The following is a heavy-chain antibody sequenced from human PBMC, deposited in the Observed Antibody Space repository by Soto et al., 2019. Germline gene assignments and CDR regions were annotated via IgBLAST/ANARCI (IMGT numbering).Heavy chain of an antibody. CDR3: ARAAKNLHDRNRRYAFDI. J-gene: IGHJ3*02. CDR2: ISAYNGNT. Sequence: QVQLVQSGAEVKKPGASVKVSCKASGYTFTSYGISWVRQAPGQGLEWMGWISAYNGNTNYAQKLQGRVTMTTDTATSTAYMELRSLRSDDTAVYYCARAAKNLHDRNRRYAFDIWGQGTMVTVSS. V-gene: IGHV1-18*01. CDR1: GYTFTSYG.